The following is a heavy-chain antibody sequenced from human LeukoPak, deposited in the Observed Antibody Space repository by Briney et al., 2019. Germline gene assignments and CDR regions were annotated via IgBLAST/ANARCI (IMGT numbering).Heavy chain of an antibody. V-gene: IGHV4-59*01. J-gene: IGHJ5*02. D-gene: IGHD3-3*01. CDR2: IYYSGST. Sequence: KPSETLSLTCTVSGGSISSYYWSWIRQPPGKGLEWIGYIYYSGSTNYNPSLKSRVTISVDTSKNQFSLKLSSVTAADTAVYYCARGRYYDFWSGKSSWFDPWGQGTLVTVSS. CDR1: GGSISSYY. CDR3: ARGRYYDFWSGKSSWFDP.